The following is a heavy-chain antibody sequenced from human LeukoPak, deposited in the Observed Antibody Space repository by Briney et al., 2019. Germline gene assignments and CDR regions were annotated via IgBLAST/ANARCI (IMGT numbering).Heavy chain of an antibody. V-gene: IGHV1-69*04. CDR2: IIPILGIA. J-gene: IGHJ6*02. CDR3: ARGASSSPYYYYYGMDV. D-gene: IGHD6-6*01. Sequence: SVKVSCKASGYTFTTYGISWVRQAPGQGLEWMGRIIPILGIANYAQKFQGRVTITADKSTSTAYMELSSLRSEDTAVYYCARGASSSPYYYYYGMDVWGQGTTVTVSS. CDR1: GYTFTTYG.